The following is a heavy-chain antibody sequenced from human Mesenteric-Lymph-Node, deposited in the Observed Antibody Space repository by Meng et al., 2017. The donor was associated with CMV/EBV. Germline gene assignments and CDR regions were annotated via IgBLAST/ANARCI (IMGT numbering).Heavy chain of an antibody. CDR3: ARDSSITAIGY. CDR1: GFTVSSNY. Sequence: GSLRLSCAASGFTVSSNYMNWVRQAPGKGLEWVSVIYSDGSGGTTYYADSVKGRFTISRDNSKNTLYLHMNSLRAEDTAVYYCARDSSITAIGYWGQGTLVTVSS. V-gene: IGHV3-53*01. J-gene: IGHJ4*02. D-gene: IGHD1-14*01. CDR2: IYSDGSGGTT.